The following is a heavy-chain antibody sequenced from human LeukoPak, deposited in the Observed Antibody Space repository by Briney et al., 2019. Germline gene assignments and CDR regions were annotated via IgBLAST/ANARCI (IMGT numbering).Heavy chain of an antibody. Sequence: TSETLSLTCTVSGGSISSGGYYWSWIRQHPGKGLEWIGYIYYNGSTYYNPSLKSRVTISVDTSKNQFSLKLSSVTAADTAVYYCARGGGFLEWSNFDYWGQGTLVTVSS. V-gene: IGHV4-31*03. J-gene: IGHJ4*02. CDR1: GGSISSGGYY. D-gene: IGHD3-3*01. CDR3: ARGGGFLEWSNFDY. CDR2: IYYNGST.